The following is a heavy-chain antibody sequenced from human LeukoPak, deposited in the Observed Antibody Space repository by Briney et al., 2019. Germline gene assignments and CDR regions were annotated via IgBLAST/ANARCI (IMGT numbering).Heavy chain of an antibody. CDR2: INPNSGGS. CDR1: GYTFTGYY. CDR3: ARESYNSGSYYNDY. J-gene: IGHJ4*02. Sequence: ASVKVSCKASGYTFTGYYMHWVRQAPGQGLEWMGWINPNSGGSNYAQKFQGRVTLTRDTSIITAYMELSRLRSDDTALYYCARESYNSGSYYNDYWGQGTLVTVSS. D-gene: IGHD3-10*01. V-gene: IGHV1-2*02.